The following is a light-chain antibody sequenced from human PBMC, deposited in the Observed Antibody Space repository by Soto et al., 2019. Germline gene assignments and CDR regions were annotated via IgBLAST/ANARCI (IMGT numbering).Light chain of an antibody. CDR1: SSNIGAGYD. J-gene: IGLJ1*01. V-gene: IGLV1-40*01. Sequence: QSVLTQPPLASGAPGQWVTISCTGSSSNIGAGYDVHWYQQLPGTAPKLLIYGNSNRPSGVPDRFSGSKSGTSASLAITGLQAEDEADYYCQSYDSSLSRYVFGTGTKSPS. CDR3: QSYDSSLSRYV. CDR2: GNS.